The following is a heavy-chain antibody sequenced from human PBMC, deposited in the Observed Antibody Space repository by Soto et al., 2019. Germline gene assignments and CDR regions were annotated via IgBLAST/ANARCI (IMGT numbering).Heavy chain of an antibody. CDR2: ISYDGSNK. V-gene: IGHV3-30*18. D-gene: IGHD6-6*01. J-gene: IGHJ4*02. CDR1: GFTFSSYG. Sequence: QVQLVESGGGVVQPGRSLRLSCAASGFTFSSYGMHWVRQAPGKGLEWVAVISYDGSNKYYADSVKGRFTISRDNSKNTLYLQMNSLRAEDTAVYYCAKVGGDSISSASIDYWGQGTLVTVSS. CDR3: AKVGGDSISSASIDY.